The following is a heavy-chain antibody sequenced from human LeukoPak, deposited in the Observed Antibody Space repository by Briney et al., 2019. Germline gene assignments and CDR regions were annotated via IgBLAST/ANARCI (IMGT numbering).Heavy chain of an antibody. CDR1: GFNLSSYE. D-gene: IGHD2-15*01. V-gene: IGHV3-48*03. Sequence: PGGSLRLSCAASGFNLSSYEMNCVRQAPGKGLEWVSYISSSGSIIYYADSVKGRFTTSGDNAKNSLYLQINSLRAEDTAVYYCVLSWSYDMDVWGQGTTVTVSS. CDR3: VLSWSYDMDV. CDR2: ISSSGSII. J-gene: IGHJ6*02.